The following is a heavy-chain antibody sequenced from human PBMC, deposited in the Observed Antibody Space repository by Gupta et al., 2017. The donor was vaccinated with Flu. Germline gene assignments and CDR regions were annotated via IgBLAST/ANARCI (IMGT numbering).Heavy chain of an antibody. Sequence: GLEWMGWINPNNGGTNFAQKFQGRVTMTRDTSISTAYMELRSLISDDTAVYYCARGAVIVPAARFYYYFGMDVWAQGTTVSVSS. D-gene: IGHD2-2*01. CDR2: INPNNGGT. J-gene: IGHJ6*02. V-gene: IGHV1-2*02. CDR3: ARGAVIVPAARFYYYFGMDV.